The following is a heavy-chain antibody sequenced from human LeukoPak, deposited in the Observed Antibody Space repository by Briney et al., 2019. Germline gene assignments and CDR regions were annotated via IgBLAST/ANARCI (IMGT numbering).Heavy chain of an antibody. D-gene: IGHD3-9*01. Sequence: PSQTLSLTCTVSGGSISSGDYYWSWIRQPPGKGLEWIGYIYYSGSTYYNPSLKSRVTISVDTSKNQFSLKLSSVTAADTAVYHCARESLYYDILTGYYNYYGMDVWGKGTTVTVSS. CDR2: IYYSGST. CDR3: ARESLYYDILTGYYNYYGMDV. J-gene: IGHJ6*04. CDR1: GGSISSGDYY. V-gene: IGHV4-30-4*01.